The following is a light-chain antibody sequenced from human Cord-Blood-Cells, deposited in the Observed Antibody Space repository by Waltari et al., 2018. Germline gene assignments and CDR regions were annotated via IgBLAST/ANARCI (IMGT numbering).Light chain of an antibody. J-gene: IGKJ2*01. V-gene: IGKV1-39*01. CDR1: QSISSY. CDR2: AAS. Sequence: DIQMTQSPSSLSASVGDRGTITCRASQSISSYLNWYQQKPGKAPKLLIYAASSLQSGGPSRFSGSGSRTDFALTISSLQPEDFATYYCQQSYSTPYPFGQGTKLEIK. CDR3: QQSYSTPYP.